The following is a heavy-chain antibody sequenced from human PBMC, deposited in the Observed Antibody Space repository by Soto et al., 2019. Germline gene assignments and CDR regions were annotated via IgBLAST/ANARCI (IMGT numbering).Heavy chain of an antibody. CDR3: ASSSSSGYYLTIDAFDI. J-gene: IGHJ3*02. D-gene: IGHD3-22*01. CDR2: IYYSGST. Sequence: SETLSLTCTVSGGSISSGDYYWSWIRQPPGKGLEWIGYIYYSGSTYYNPSLKSRVTISVDTSKNQFSLKLSSVTAADTAVYYCASSSSSGYYLTIDAFDIWGQGTMVTVSS. CDR1: GGSISSGDYY. V-gene: IGHV4-30-4*01.